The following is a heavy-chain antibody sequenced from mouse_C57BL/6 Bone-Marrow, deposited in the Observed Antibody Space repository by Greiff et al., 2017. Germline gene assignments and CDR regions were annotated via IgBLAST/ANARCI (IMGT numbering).Heavy chain of an antibody. CDR2: ILPGSGST. CDR3: ARDDGYYGAWFAY. J-gene: IGHJ3*01. Sequence: QVQLQQSGAELMKPGASVKLSCKATGYTFTSYWIEWVKQRPGHGLEWIGEILPGSGSTNYNEKFKGKATFTSDTSSTTAYMQLSSLTTEDSAIYYCARDDGYYGAWFAYWGQGTLVTVSA. CDR1: GYTFTSYW. D-gene: IGHD2-3*01. V-gene: IGHV1-9*01.